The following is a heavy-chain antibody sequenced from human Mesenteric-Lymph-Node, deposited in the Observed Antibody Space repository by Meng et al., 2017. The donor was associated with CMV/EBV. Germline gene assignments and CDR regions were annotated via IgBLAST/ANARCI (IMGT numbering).Heavy chain of an antibody. CDR1: GGSVSSGSYY. J-gene: IGHJ5*02. Sequence: TVSGGSVSSGSYYWSWIRQPPGKGLELIGYMYYSGSTNYNPSLKSRVTISVDTSKNQFSLKLSSVTAADTAVYYCARDGGYASGWFDPWGQGTLVTVSS. CDR2: MYYSGST. CDR3: ARDGGYASGWFDP. D-gene: IGHD5-12*01. V-gene: IGHV4-61*01.